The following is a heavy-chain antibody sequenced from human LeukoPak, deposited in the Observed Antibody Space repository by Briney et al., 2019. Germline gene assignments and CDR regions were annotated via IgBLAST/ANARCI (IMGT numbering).Heavy chain of an antibody. CDR3: ARVGSGSYFLDGFDI. CDR1: GFTFSSYG. V-gene: IGHV3-33*01. Sequence: GGSLRLSCAASGFTFSSYGMHWVRQAPGKGLEWVAVIWNDGSIKYYADSVKGRFTISRDNPKNTLYLQMNSLRAEDTAVYYCARVGSGSYFLDGFDIWGQGTMVTVSS. J-gene: IGHJ3*02. D-gene: IGHD1-26*01. CDR2: IWNDGSIK.